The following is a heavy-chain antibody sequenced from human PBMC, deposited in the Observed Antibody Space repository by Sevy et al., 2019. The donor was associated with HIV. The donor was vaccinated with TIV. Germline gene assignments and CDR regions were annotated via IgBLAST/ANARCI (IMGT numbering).Heavy chain of an antibody. D-gene: IGHD3-9*01. CDR2: ISYDGSNK. CDR3: ARDRYDILTGLIDY. CDR1: GFTFSSYA. J-gene: IGHJ4*02. V-gene: IGHV3-30-3*01. Sequence: GGSLRLSCAASGFTFSSYAMHWVRQAPGKGLEWVAVISYDGSNKYYADSVKGRFTISRDNSKNTLYLQMNSLRAEDTAVYYCARDRYDILTGLIDYWGQGTLVTVSS.